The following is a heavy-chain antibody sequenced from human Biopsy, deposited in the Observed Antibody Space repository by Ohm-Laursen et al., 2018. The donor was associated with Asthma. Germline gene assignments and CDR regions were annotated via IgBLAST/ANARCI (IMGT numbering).Heavy chain of an antibody. CDR2: INAGNGNT. CDR1: GYTITSYA. D-gene: IGHD3-22*01. J-gene: IGHJ4*02. Sequence: ASVKVSCKASGYTITSYAMHWVRQAPGQRLEWMGWINAGNGNTKYSQKFQGRVTITRDTSASTAYMELSSLRSEDTAVYYCARPYYDSSGYYYENLSFDYWGQGTLVTVSS. CDR3: ARPYYDSSGYYYENLSFDY. V-gene: IGHV1-3*01.